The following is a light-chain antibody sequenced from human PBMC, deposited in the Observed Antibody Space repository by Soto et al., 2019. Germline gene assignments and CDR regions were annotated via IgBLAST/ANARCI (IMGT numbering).Light chain of an antibody. CDR3: HQYNNWPPGT. V-gene: IGKV3-20*01. CDR2: GTS. CDR1: QSVSRNY. Sequence: EIVLTQSPGTLSLSPGERATLSCRASQSVSRNYLAWYQQKPGQAPRLLIYGTSSRATGIPDRFSGSGSGRDFTLTISNLQSEDFALYYCHQYNNWPPGTFGQGTKVDIK. J-gene: IGKJ2*01.